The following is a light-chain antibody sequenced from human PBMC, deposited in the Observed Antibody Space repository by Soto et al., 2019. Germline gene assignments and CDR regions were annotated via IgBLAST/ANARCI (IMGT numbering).Light chain of an antibody. CDR1: QGISSA. V-gene: IGKV1-13*02. CDR3: QQLLT. CDR2: DAS. Sequence: AIQLTQSPSSLSASVGDRVTITCRASQGISSALAWYQRKPGKAPKLLIYDASSLESGVPSRFSGSGSGTDFTLTISSLQPEDFATYYCQQLLTFGPGTKVDIK. J-gene: IGKJ3*01.